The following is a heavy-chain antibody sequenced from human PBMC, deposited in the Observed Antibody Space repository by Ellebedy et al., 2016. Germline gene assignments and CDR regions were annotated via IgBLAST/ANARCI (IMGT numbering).Heavy chain of an antibody. CDR2: ISGSGGST. Sequence: GGSLRLSXAASGFTFSSYAMSWVRQAPGKGLEWVSAISGSGGSTYYADSVKGRFTISRDNSKNTLYLQMNSLRAEDTAVYYCAKDYLPYYYGSGDWYFDLWGRGTLVTVSS. CDR1: GFTFSSYA. V-gene: IGHV3-23*01. J-gene: IGHJ2*01. CDR3: AKDYLPYYYGSGDWYFDL. D-gene: IGHD3-10*01.